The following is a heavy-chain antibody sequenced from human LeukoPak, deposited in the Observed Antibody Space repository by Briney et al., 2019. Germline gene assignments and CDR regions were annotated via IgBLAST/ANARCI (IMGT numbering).Heavy chain of an antibody. V-gene: IGHV3-30*03. D-gene: IGHD6-19*01. Sequence: QAGGSLRLSCAASGFTFSSYGMHWVRQAPGKGLEWVAVISYDGSNKYYADSVKGRFTISRDNSKNTLYLQMNSLRAEDTAVYYCARRARSIAVAGTLGSGMDVWGQGTTVTVSS. CDR1: GFTFSSYG. CDR3: ARRARSIAVAGTLGSGMDV. CDR2: ISYDGSNK. J-gene: IGHJ6*02.